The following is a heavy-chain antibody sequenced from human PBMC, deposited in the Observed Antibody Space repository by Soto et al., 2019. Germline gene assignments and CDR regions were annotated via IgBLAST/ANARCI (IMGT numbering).Heavy chain of an antibody. D-gene: IGHD5-18*01. CDR3: AKDVGYIYGYDAFDS. CDR1: GFTFSSYA. V-gene: IGHV3-23*01. Sequence: VQLLESGGGSVQPGGSLRLSCAASGFTFSSYAMSWVRQAPGKGLEWVSGVRGSGGSTSCVDSVKGRLTISRENSKNSLYLRMNSMRAVDTAVYYCAKDVGYIYGYDAFDSWGQGTMVTVSS. CDR2: VRGSGGST. J-gene: IGHJ3*02.